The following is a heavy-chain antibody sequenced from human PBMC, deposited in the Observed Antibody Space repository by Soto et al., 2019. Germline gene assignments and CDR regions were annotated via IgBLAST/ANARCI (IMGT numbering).Heavy chain of an antibody. CDR2: IYYSGST. CDR1: GGSISSGGYY. J-gene: IGHJ6*02. V-gene: IGHV4-31*03. Sequence: SETLSLTCTVSGGSISSGGYYWSWIRQHPGKGLEWIGYIYYSGSTYYNPSLKSRVTISVDTSKNQFSLKLSSVTAADTAVYYCARSHSSSHYYYYGMDVWGQGTTVTVSS. CDR3: ARSHSSSHYYYYGMDV. D-gene: IGHD6-13*01.